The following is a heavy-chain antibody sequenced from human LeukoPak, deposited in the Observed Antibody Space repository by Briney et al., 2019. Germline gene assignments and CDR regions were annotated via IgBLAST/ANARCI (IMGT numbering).Heavy chain of an antibody. Sequence: PSETLSLTCTVSGGSISSSSYYWGWIRQPPGKGLEWIATIYYSGSTYYNPSLKSRVTISVDTSKNQFSLRLSSVTAADTAVYYCARHYCNTTNCARVGVIDHWGQGTLVTVSS. J-gene: IGHJ4*02. V-gene: IGHV4-39*01. CDR3: ARHYCNTTNCARVGVIDH. D-gene: IGHD2/OR15-2a*01. CDR1: GGSISSSSYY. CDR2: IYYSGST.